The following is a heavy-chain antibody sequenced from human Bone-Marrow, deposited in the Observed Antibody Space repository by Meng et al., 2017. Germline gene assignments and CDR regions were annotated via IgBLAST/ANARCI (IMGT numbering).Heavy chain of an antibody. CDR3: ATRGNPYLDR. V-gene: IGHV1-18*01. J-gene: IGHJ4*02. CDR1: GGTFSSYA. Sequence: QVQLVQSGAGVKKPGSSVKVSCKASGGTFSSYAISWVRQAPGQGLEWMGGINIYNGITNYGRNFQGRVTLTTDTSTSTGYMELSSLTSDDTAVYYCATRGNPYLDRWGQGTLVTVSS. CDR2: INIYNGIT.